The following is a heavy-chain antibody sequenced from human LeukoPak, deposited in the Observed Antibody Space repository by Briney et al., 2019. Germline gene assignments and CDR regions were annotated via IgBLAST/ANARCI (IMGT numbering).Heavy chain of an antibody. CDR3: ARDRGHNGYDLYDY. J-gene: IGHJ4*02. V-gene: IGHV3-7*01. Sequence: GGSLRLSCAAPGFTFSNYWMGWVRQAPGKGLEWVANIKQDGSEIYYVDSVKGRFTISRDTAKDSLYLQMNSLRAEDTAVYYCARDRGHNGYDLYDYWGQGALVTVSS. D-gene: IGHD5-12*01. CDR2: IKQDGSEI. CDR1: GFTFSNYW.